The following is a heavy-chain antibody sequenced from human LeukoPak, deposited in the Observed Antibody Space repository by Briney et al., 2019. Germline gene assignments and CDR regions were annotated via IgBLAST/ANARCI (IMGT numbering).Heavy chain of an antibody. D-gene: IGHD6-13*01. J-gene: IGHJ4*02. Sequence: GGSLRLFCAVSGFTVSSNYMSWVRQAPGKGLEWVSVIYSDGSTYSADSVKGRFTISRDNSKNTLYLQINSLRAEDTAVYYCARGIAAAGTALYNWGQGTLLTVSS. CDR2: IYSDGST. V-gene: IGHV3-53*01. CDR3: ARGIAAAGTALYN. CDR1: GFTVSSNY.